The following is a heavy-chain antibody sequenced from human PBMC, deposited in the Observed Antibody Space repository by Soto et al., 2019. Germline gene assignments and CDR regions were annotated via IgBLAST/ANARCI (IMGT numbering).Heavy chain of an antibody. Sequence: ASVKVSCKASGYTFTGYYMHWVRQAPGQGLEWMGWINPNSGGTNYAQKFQGWVTMTRDTSISTAYMELSRLRSDDTAVYYCARSPTKFADAPRYYYYGMDVWGQGTTVTVSS. V-gene: IGHV1-2*04. CDR1: GYTFTGYY. D-gene: IGHD3-9*01. CDR3: ARSPTKFADAPRYYYYGMDV. J-gene: IGHJ6*02. CDR2: INPNSGGT.